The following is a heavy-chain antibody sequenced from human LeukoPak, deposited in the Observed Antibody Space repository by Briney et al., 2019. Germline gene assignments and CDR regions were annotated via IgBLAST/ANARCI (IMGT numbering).Heavy chain of an antibody. CDR1: GYTFTSYG. J-gene: IGHJ4*02. V-gene: IGHV1-18*04. CDR3: ARAVGATNFDY. D-gene: IGHD1-26*01. CDR2: ISAYNGNT. Sequence: ASVKVSCKASGYTFTSYGISWVRQAPGQGLEWMGWISAYNGNTNYAQKFQGRVTITADKSTSTAYMELSSLRSEDTAVYYCARAVGATNFDYWGQGTLVTVSS.